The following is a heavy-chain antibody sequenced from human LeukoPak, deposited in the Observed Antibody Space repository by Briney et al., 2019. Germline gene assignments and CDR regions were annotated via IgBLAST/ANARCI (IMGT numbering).Heavy chain of an antibody. CDR1: GFIFDDYA. V-gene: IGHV3-9*01. CDR2: ITWNSGTI. D-gene: IGHD2-2*02. CDR3: ARDAIGLDY. Sequence: PGGSLRLSCAASGFIFDDYAMHWVRQAPGKGLEWVSGITWNSGTIGYADSVKGRFTISRDNAKNSLYLQMNSLRVEDTALYYCARDAIGLDYWGQGTLVTVSS. J-gene: IGHJ4*02.